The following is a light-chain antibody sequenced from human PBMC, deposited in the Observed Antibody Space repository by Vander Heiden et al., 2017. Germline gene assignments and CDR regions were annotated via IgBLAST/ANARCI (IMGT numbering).Light chain of an antibody. CDR3: QQSYSTPQA. J-gene: IGKJ5*01. CDR2: AAS. CDR1: QSISSY. Sequence: SSLSASVGDRVTITCRASQSISSYLNWYQQKPGKAPKLLIYAASSLQSGVPSRFSGSGSGTDFTLTISSLQPEDFATYYCQQSYSTPQACGQGTRLEIK. V-gene: IGKV1-39*01.